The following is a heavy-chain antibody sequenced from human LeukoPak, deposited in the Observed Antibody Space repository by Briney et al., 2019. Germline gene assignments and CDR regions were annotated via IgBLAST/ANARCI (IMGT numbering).Heavy chain of an antibody. CDR2: ISYDGSNK. CDR3: AKLWWEPNDY. Sequence: GGSPRLSCAASGFTFSSYGMHWVRQAPGKGLEWVAVISYDGSNKYYADSVKGRFTISRDNSKNTLYLQMNSLRAEDTAVYYCAKLWWEPNDYWGQGTLVTVSS. V-gene: IGHV3-30*18. D-gene: IGHD2-21*01. J-gene: IGHJ4*02. CDR1: GFTFSSYG.